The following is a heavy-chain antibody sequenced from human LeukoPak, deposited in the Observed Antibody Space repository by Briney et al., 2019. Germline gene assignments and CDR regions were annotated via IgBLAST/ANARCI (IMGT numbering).Heavy chain of an antibody. CDR3: VSTHFDIGFFYYGMDV. CDR2: IYSSDST. V-gene: IGHV4-39*01. D-gene: IGHD5-12*01. Sequence: SETLSLTCTVSGDSITSSSYYWGWVRQPPGKGLEWIGSIYSSDSTYYNPALKSRVTIPVGMSNNRFSLKLSSVTAADTAVYYCVSTHFDIGFFYYGMDVWGPGTTVTVSS. J-gene: IGHJ6*02. CDR1: GDSITSSSYY.